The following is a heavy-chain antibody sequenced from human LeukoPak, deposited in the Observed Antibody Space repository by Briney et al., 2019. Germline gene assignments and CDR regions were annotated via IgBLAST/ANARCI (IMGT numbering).Heavy chain of an antibody. J-gene: IGHJ6*02. V-gene: IGHV3-7*01. CDR3: VRAGTSGWDYHNYAMDV. Sequence: YFEARRVGNKSNCRRSAYHYQGKGLEWVANIKPDGYEKYYVDSVEGRFTISRDNAKTSLYLQMSSLRAEDSAVYYCVRAGTSGWDYHNYAMDVWGQGTTVSVSS. D-gene: IGHD6-19*01. CDR1: RVGNKSNC. CDR2: IKPDGYEK.